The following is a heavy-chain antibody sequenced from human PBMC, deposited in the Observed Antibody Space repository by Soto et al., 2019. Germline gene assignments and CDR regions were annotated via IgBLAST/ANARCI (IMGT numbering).Heavy chain of an antibody. V-gene: IGHV5-51*01. Sequence: PGESLKISCKGSGYSFTSYWIGWVRQMPGKGLEWMGIIYPGDSDTRYSPSIQGRVTISADKSISTAYLQWSSLKASDTALYYCARTAAAGKYYYGVDVWGQGTTVTVSS. D-gene: IGHD6-13*01. J-gene: IGHJ6*02. CDR3: ARTAAAGKYYYGVDV. CDR2: IYPGDSDT. CDR1: GYSFTSYW.